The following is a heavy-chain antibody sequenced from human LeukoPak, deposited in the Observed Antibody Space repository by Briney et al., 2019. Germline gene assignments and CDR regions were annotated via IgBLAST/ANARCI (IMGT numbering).Heavy chain of an antibody. CDR3: ARDRSPHYDFWSAPPAFDI. D-gene: IGHD3-3*01. J-gene: IGHJ3*02. V-gene: IGHV1-18*01. Sequence: GASVKVSCKASGYTFTSYGISWVRQAPGQGLEWMGWISAYNGNTNYAQKLQGRVTMTTDTSTSTAYMELRSLRSDDTAVYYCARDRSPHYDFWSAPPAFDIWGQGTMVTVSS. CDR1: GYTFTSYG. CDR2: ISAYNGNT.